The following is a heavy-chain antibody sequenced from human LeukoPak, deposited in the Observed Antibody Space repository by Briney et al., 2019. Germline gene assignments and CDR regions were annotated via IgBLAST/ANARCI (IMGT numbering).Heavy chain of an antibody. D-gene: IGHD6-19*01. CDR2: ISGSGDTT. CDR1: GFTFSDYG. Sequence: PGGSLRLSCVASGFTFSDYGMNWVRQAPGKGLEWVSAISGSGDTTYYADATKGRFTISRDNSKNTLYLQMNSLRAEDTAVYYCARLGDIAVAAYGMDVWGQGTTVTVSS. CDR3: ARLGDIAVAAYGMDV. V-gene: IGHV3-23*01. J-gene: IGHJ6*02.